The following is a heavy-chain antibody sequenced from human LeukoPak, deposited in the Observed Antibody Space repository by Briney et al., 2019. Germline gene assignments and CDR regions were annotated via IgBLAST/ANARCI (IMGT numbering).Heavy chain of an antibody. J-gene: IGHJ5*02. CDR3: AKDIGYAGTGGWFDP. V-gene: IGHV3-9*01. D-gene: IGHD2-8*02. Sequence: GGSLRLSCAASGFTFDDYAMHWVRQAPGKGLEWVSGISWNSGSIGYADSVKGRFTISRDNAKNSLYLQMNSLRAEDTALYYCAKDIGYAGTGGWFDPWGQGTLVTVSS. CDR2: ISWNSGSI. CDR1: GFTFDDYA.